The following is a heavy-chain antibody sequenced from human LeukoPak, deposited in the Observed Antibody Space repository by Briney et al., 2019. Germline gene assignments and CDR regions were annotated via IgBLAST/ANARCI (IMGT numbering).Heavy chain of an antibody. CDR1: GFTFSSYG. V-gene: IGHV3-30*02. CDR3: AKDGDFWSGYYPEGVDY. CDR2: IRYDGSNK. Sequence: GGSLRLSCAASGFTFSSYGMHWVRQAPGKGLEWVAFIRYDGSNKYYADSVKGRFTISKDNSKNTLYLQMNSLRAEDTAVYYCAKDGDFWSGYYPEGVDYWGQGTLVTVSS. D-gene: IGHD3-3*01. J-gene: IGHJ4*02.